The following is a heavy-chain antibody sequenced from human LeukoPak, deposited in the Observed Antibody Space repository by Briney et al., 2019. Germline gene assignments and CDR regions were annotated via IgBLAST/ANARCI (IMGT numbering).Heavy chain of an antibody. CDR2: MNPNSGNT. J-gene: IGHJ4*02. V-gene: IGHV1-8*01. D-gene: IGHD6-13*01. Sequence: GASVKVSCKASGYTFTSYDINWVRQATGQGLEWMGWMNPNSGNTVYAQKFQGRITMTRNTSISTAYMELSSLTSEDTAVYYCARIAAAGNRRLNYWGQGTLITVSS. CDR1: GYTFTSYD. CDR3: ARIAAAGNRRLNY.